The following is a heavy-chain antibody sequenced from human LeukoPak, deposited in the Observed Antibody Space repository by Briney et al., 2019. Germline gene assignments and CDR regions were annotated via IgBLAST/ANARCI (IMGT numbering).Heavy chain of an antibody. V-gene: IGHV1-2*02. D-gene: IGHD6-13*01. CDR3: ARDRARIAAAGYYYYYGMDV. J-gene: IGHJ6*02. CDR2: INPNSGGT. Sequence: ASVKVSCKASGYTFTGYYMHWVRPAPGQGLEWMGWINPNSGGTNYAQKFQGRVTMTRDTSISTAYMELSRLRPDDTAVYYCARDRARIAAAGYYYYYGMDVWGQGTTVTVSS. CDR1: GYTFTGYY.